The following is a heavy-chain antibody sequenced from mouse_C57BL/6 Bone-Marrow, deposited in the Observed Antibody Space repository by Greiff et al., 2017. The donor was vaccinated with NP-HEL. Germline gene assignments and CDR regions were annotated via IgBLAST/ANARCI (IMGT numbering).Heavy chain of an antibody. D-gene: IGHD1-1*01. CDR1: GFSLTSYG. V-gene: IGHV2-3*01. J-gene: IGHJ1*03. CDR3: AGGITPWYFDV. CDR2: IWGDGST. Sequence: VKLVESGPGLVAPSQSLSITCTVSGFSLTSYGVSWVRQPPGKGLEWLGVIWGDGSTNYHSALISRLSISKDNSKSQVFLKLNSLQTDDTATYYWAGGITPWYFDVWGTGTTVTVSS.